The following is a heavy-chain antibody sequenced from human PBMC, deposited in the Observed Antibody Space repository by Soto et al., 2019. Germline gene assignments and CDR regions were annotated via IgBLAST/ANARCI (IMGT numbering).Heavy chain of an antibody. CDR3: ARHYDGFDF. Sequence: GSLKISCKACGYRFTNYWIGWVRQMPGKGLEWMAIIYPPDSDTRYSPSFQGQVTISADKSINTAYLHWRTLKASDTAMYFCARHYDGFDFWGQGTMVTASS. V-gene: IGHV5-51*01. J-gene: IGHJ3*01. CDR1: GYRFTNYW. CDR2: IYPPDSDT.